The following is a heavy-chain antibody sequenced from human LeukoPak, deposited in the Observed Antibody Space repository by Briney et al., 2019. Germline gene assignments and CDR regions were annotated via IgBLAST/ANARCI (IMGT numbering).Heavy chain of an antibody. V-gene: IGHV3-7*05. D-gene: IGHD5-18*01. CDR1: GFKFGIYW. CDR3: AGYGKSQFDY. J-gene: IGHJ4*02. CDR2: IKEDGSEK. Sequence: GGSLRLSCASSGFKFGIYWMNGVRQAPGKGLEWVANIKEDGSEKYYVDSVKGRFTISRDNAKNSLYLQMNSLRAEDTAVYYCAGYGKSQFDYWRQGTLVTVSS.